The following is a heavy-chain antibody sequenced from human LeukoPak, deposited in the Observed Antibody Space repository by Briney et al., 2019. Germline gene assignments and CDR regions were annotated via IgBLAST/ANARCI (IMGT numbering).Heavy chain of an antibody. D-gene: IGHD3-10*02. J-gene: IGHJ6*04. CDR3: AELGITMIGGV. CDR2: ITTSSIYK. V-gene: IGHV3-21*01. CDR1: GFTFSSYS. Sequence: PGGSLRLSCAASGFTFSSYSMNWVRQAPGKGLEWVSSITTSSIYKYYGDSVKGRFTISRDNAKNSLYLQMNSLRAEDTAVYYCAELGITMIGGVWGKGTTVTISS.